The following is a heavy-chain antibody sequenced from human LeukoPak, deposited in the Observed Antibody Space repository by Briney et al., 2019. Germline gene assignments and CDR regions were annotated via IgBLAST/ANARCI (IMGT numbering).Heavy chain of an antibody. V-gene: IGHV4-39*01. CDR2: IYYSGST. Sequence: KPSETLSLTCTVSGGSISSSSYYWGWIRQPPGKGLEWIGSIYYSGSTYHNPSLKSRVTISVDTSKNQFSLKLSSVTAADTAVYYCARVSGSYYRRLVRYYFDYWGQGTLVTVSS. J-gene: IGHJ4*02. CDR3: ARVSGSYYRRLVRYYFDY. CDR1: GGSISSSSYY. D-gene: IGHD1-26*01.